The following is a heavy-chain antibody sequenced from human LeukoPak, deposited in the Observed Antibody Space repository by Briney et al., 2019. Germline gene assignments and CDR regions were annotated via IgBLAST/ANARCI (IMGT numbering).Heavy chain of an antibody. CDR1: GFTFSSYA. CDR3: TKDSLRFLEWSTPMDV. Sequence: GGSLRLSCAASGFTFSSYAMSWVRQAPGKGLEWVSAISGSGGSTYYADSVKGRFTISRDNSKNTLYLQMNSLRAEDTAVYYCTKDSLRFLEWSTPMDVWGKGTTVTVSS. CDR2: ISGSGGST. J-gene: IGHJ6*03. V-gene: IGHV3-23*01. D-gene: IGHD3-3*01.